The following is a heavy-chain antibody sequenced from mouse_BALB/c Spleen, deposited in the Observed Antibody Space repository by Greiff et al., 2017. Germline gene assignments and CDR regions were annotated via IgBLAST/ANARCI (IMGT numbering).Heavy chain of an antibody. CDR3: ARDPIYYDYDGYAMDY. V-gene: IGHV1S29*02. D-gene: IGHD2-4*01. CDR2: IYPYNGGT. J-gene: IGHJ4*01. CDR1: RYTFTDYN. Sequence: EVQLQQSGPELVKPGASVKISCKASRYTFTDYNMHWVKQSHGKSLEWIGYIYPYNGGTGYNQKFKSKATLTVDNSSSTAYMELRSLTSEDSAVYYCARDPIYYDYDGYAMDYWDQGTSVTVSS.